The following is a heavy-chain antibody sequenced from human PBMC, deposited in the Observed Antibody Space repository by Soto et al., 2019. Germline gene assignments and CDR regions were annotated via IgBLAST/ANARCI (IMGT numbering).Heavy chain of an antibody. D-gene: IGHD2-2*02. V-gene: IGHV1-58*01. CDR3: AADQPAAINYYGMDV. Sequence: SVKVSCKASGFTFTSSAVQWLRQAHGQRLEWIGWIVVGSGNTNYAQKFQERVTITRDMSTSTAYMELSSLRSEDTAVYYCAADQPAAINYYGMDVWGQGTTVTVSS. J-gene: IGHJ6*02. CDR2: IVVGSGNT. CDR1: GFTFTSSA.